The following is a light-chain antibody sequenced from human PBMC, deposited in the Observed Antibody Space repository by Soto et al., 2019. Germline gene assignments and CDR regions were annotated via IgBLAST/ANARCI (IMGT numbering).Light chain of an antibody. V-gene: IGLV1-40*01. CDR1: SSNIGAGYD. CDR2: GNT. Sequence: QSVLTQTPSVSGAPGQRVTISCTGSSSNIGAGYDVHWYQQLPGTAPKRLIYGNTNRPSGDTDRFSGSKSGTSASLAITGLQAEDEDDYYCQSYDSSLRVVVFGGGTKLTVL. J-gene: IGLJ2*01. CDR3: QSYDSSLRVVV.